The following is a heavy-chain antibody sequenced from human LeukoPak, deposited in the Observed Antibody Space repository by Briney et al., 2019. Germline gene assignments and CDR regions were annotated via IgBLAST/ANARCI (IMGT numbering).Heavy chain of an antibody. Sequence: SGGSLRLSCAASGFTFTNSWMAWVRQAPGKGLEWVANIKQDGSTKHYADSLKGRFTISRDNPKNSLYLQMSSLRADDTAAYYCARDTDGSLDYWGQGILVTVAS. CDR3: ARDTDGSLDY. J-gene: IGHJ4*02. CDR2: IKQDGSTK. D-gene: IGHD1-26*01. V-gene: IGHV3-7*01. CDR1: GFTFTNSW.